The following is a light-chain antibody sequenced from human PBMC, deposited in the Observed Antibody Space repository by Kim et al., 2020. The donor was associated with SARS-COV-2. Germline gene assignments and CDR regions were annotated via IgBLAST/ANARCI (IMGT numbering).Light chain of an antibody. J-gene: IGKJ4*01. CDR2: GAS. CDR3: QQYGSSPLT. V-gene: IGKV3-20*01. CDR1: QSVSSNY. Sequence: SPGERATRSCRASQSVSSNYLAWYQQKPGQAPRLLIYGASSRATGIPDRFSGSGYGTDFTLTISRLEPEDFAVYYCQQYGSSPLTFGGGTKVDIK.